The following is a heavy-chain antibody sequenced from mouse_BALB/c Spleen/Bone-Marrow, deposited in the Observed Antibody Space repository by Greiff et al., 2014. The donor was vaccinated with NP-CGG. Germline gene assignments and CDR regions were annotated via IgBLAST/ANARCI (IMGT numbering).Heavy chain of an antibody. J-gene: IGHJ2*01. CDR3: ARYVDGYYFDY. CDR1: GFTIKDTY. V-gene: IGHV14-3*02. Sequence: VQLQQSGAALVKPGASVKLSCTASGFTIKDTYMHWVKQRPEQGLEWIGRIDPAHGNTKYDPKFQGKASITADTSSNTADLQRSSLTSEDTAVYDCARYVDGYYFDYWGQGTTLTVSS. CDR2: IDPAHGNT. D-gene: IGHD2-10*02.